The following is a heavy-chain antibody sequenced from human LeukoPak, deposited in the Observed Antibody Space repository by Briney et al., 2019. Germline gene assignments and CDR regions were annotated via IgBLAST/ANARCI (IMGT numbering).Heavy chain of an antibody. J-gene: IGHJ4*02. CDR2: ISPGGNTI. Sequence: GASLRLSCAASGFTFSDYHMNWIRQAPGKGLEWVSYISPGGNTIYFADSVNGRSTLSRDSARNSLSLQMNSLTAEDTAVYYCAAGRDIAVAGPGGYFDYWGRGTLVTVSS. CDR3: AAGRDIAVAGPGGYFDY. D-gene: IGHD6-19*01. CDR1: GFTFSDYH. V-gene: IGHV3-11*01.